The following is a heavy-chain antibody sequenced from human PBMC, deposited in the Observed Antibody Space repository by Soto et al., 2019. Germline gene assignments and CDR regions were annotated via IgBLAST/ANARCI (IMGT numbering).Heavy chain of an antibody. CDR1: GYTVSSYA. CDR2: ISYDGSNK. J-gene: IGHJ4*02. Sequence: WGSLRISCAACGYTVSSYAMDWVRQAPGKGLEWVAVISYDGSNKYYADSVKGRFTISRDNSKNTVSLQMNSLRAEDTAVYYCAKDRSSSWTFDYWGQGTLVTVSS. CDR3: AKDRSSSWTFDY. V-gene: IGHV3-30-3*01. D-gene: IGHD6-13*01.